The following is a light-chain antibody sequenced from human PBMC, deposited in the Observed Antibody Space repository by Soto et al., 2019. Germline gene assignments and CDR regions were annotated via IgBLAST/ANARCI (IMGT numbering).Light chain of an antibody. Sequence: QSVLTQPASVSGSPGQSITISCTGTSSDVGDYDYVSWYQQYPGKAPKLMIYEVSNRPSGVSYRFSGSKSGNTASLTISGLQAEDEADYYCSSYSSTNTPVLFGGGTKLTVL. J-gene: IGLJ2*01. CDR2: EVS. V-gene: IGLV2-14*01. CDR3: SSYSSTNTPVL. CDR1: SSDVGDYDY.